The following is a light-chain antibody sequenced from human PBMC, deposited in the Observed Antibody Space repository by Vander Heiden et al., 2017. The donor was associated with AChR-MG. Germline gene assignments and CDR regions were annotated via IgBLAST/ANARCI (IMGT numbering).Light chain of an antibody. CDR3: QQRDSWPLT. V-gene: IGKV3-11*01. CDR1: QSVKFY. J-gene: IGKJ4*01. CDR2: DVS. Sequence: EIVLTQSPATLSLSPGERATLSCRASQSVKFYLAWYQQKSGQVPRLLIYDVSNRATGIPARFSGSGSGTDFTLTISSLEPEDFAVYYCQQRDSWPLTFGGGTKVEIK.